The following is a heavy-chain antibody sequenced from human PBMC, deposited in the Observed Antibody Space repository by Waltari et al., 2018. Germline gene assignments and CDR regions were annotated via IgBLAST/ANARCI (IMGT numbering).Heavy chain of an antibody. Sequence: EEQLVESGGGLIQPGESLRVSCAVSGFTFSRYWMNWVRQAPGKGLVWVARINRYGSDTSYADSVKGRFTISRDNAKNTVYLQMKSLRAEDTAVYYCARVARKTYSSPVPGRDYYYGMDVWGLGTTVTVSS. CDR1: GFTFSRYW. J-gene: IGHJ6*02. V-gene: IGHV3-74*01. CDR3: ARVARKTYSSPVPGRDYYYGMDV. D-gene: IGHD6-13*01. CDR2: INRYGSDT.